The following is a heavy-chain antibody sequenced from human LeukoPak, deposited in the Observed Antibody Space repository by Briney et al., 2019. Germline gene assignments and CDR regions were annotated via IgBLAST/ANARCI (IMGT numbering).Heavy chain of an antibody. J-gene: IGHJ6*02. CDR2: IWYDGSNK. D-gene: IGHD4-17*01. CDR1: GFTFSSYG. CDR3: ARGYGDKASNLYYYYGMDV. Sequence: GGSLRLSCAASGFTFSSYGMHWVRQAPGKGLEWVVVIWYDGSNKYYADSVKGRFTISRDNSKNTLYLQMNSLRAEDTAVYYCARGYGDKASNLYYYYGMDVWGQGTTVTVSS. V-gene: IGHV3-33*01.